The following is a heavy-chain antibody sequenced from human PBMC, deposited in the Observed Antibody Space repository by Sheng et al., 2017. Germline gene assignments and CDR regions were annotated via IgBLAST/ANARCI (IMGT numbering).Heavy chain of an antibody. CDR3: VRVMTTPWYYFDY. D-gene: IGHD3-16*01. CDR2: ISSSGSTK. V-gene: IGHV3-48*03. Sequence: EVQLVESGGGLVQPGGSLRLSCAASGFTFSTYEVNWVRQAPEKGLEWVSYISSSGSTKYYADSVKGRFTISRDNAKNSLYLQMNSLRAEDTAVYYCVRVMTTPWYYFDYWGQGTLVTVSS. CDR1: GFTFSTYE. J-gene: IGHJ4*02.